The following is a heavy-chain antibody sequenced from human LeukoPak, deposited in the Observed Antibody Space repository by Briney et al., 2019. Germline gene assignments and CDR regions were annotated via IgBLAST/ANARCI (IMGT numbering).Heavy chain of an antibody. V-gene: IGHV1-18*01. CDR1: GYTFTSYG. J-gene: IGHJ4*02. Sequence: GASVKVSCKASGYTFTSYGVSWVRQAPGQGLEWMGWINTYNVNTNYAQKSQGRVTLTTDASTSTAYMELRSLRSDDTAVYYCARDSRRGYSYGYDYWGQGTLVTVSS. CDR2: INTYNVNT. D-gene: IGHD5-18*01. CDR3: ARDSRRGYSYGYDY.